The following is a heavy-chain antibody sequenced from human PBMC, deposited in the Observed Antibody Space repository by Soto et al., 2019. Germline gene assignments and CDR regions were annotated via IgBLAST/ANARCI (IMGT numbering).Heavy chain of an antibody. J-gene: IGHJ4*02. D-gene: IGHD6-19*01. V-gene: IGHV3-23*01. CDR2: ISGSGGST. Sequence: GGSLRLSCAASGFTFSSYAMSWVRQAPGKGLEWVSAISGSGGSTYYADSVKGRFTISRDNSKNTLYLQMNSLRAEDTAVYYCANIAVAGTHKTSLLWYFDYWGQGTLVTVSS. CDR1: GFTFSSYA. CDR3: ANIAVAGTHKTSLLWYFDY.